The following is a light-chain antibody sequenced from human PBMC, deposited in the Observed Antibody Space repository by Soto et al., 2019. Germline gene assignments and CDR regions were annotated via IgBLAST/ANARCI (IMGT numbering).Light chain of an antibody. J-gene: IGKJ4*01. CDR3: QQYGSSPLT. CDR1: QSVSSSY. Sequence: EIELTQSPGTLSLSAGERATLSCRASQSVSSSYLAWYQQKPGQAPRLLIYGASSRATGIPDRFSGSGSGTDFTLTISRLEPEDFAVYYCQQYGSSPLTFGGGTKVDIK. V-gene: IGKV3-20*01. CDR2: GAS.